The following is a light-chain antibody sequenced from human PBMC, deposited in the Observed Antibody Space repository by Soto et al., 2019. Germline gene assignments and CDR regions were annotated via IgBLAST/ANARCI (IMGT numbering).Light chain of an antibody. CDR3: QQYNTYSRT. J-gene: IGKJ1*01. V-gene: IGKV3-20*01. CDR1: QTVSSNY. CDR2: AAS. Sequence: EIVLTQSPGTLSLSPGERATLSCRASQTVSSNYLAWYQQKPGQAPRLLIYAASTRATGIPDRFSGSGSGTEFTLTISSLQPDDFATYYCQQYNTYSRTFGQGTKVDI.